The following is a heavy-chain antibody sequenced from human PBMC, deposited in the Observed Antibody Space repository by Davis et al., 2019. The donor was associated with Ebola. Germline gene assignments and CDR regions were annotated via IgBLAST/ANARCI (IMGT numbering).Heavy chain of an antibody. J-gene: IGHJ5*02. CDR3: ATDPLWGGGSCYQCSWFDP. CDR1: GFTFSSYA. Sequence: GESLKISCAASGFTFSSYAMSWVRQAPGKGLEWVSAISGGSTYYADSVKGRFTISRDNSKNTLYLQMNSLRAEDTAVYYCATDPLWGGGSCYQCSWFDPWGQGTLVTVSS. D-gene: IGHD2-15*01. V-gene: IGHV3-23*01. CDR2: ISGGST.